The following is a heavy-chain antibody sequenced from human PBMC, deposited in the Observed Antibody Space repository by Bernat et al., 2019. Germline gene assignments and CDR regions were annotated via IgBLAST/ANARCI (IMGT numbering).Heavy chain of an antibody. Sequence: QVQLVESGGGVVQPGRSLRLSCAASGFTFSSYGMHWVRQAPGKGLEWVAVIWYDGSNKYYADSVKGRFTISRDNSKNTLYLQMNSLRAEDTAVYYCATGNYYDSSGYYYKNFQHWGQGTLVTVSS. V-gene: IGHV3-33*08. D-gene: IGHD3-22*01. CDR2: IWYDGSNK. J-gene: IGHJ1*01. CDR1: GFTFSSYG. CDR3: ATGNYYDSSGYYYKNFQH.